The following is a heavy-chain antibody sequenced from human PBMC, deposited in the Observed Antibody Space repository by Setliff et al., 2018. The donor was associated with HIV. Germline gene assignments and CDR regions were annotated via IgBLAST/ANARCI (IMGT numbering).Heavy chain of an antibody. CDR2: IYYNGNT. J-gene: IGHJ6*02. Sequence: SETLSLTCTVSGGSIRSSSYYWGWIRQPPGKGLEWIGSIYYNGNTYYNPSLKSRVTISVDTSKNQFSLKLSSVTAADTAVYYCASSGYSLYYYYGMDVWGQGTTVTVS. V-gene: IGHV4-39*07. CDR1: GGSIRSSSYY. CDR3: ASSGYSLYYYYGMDV. D-gene: IGHD1-26*01.